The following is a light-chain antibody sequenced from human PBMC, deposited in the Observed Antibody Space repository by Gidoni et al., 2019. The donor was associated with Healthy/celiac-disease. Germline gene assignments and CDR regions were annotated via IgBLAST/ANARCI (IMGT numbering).Light chain of an antibody. CDR3: HQYNNWPPF. Sequence: EIVMTQSPATLSVSPGERATLSCRASQSVSSNLAWYQQKPGQAPRLLIYGASTRATGIPARFIGSGSGTEFTLTISSLQSEDFSVYYCHQYNNWPPFFGGGTKVEIK. J-gene: IGKJ4*01. CDR2: GAS. CDR1: QSVSSN. V-gene: IGKV3-15*01.